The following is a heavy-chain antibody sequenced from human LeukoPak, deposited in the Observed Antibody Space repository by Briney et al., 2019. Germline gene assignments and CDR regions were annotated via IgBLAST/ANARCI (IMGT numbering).Heavy chain of an antibody. D-gene: IGHD6-13*01. CDR2: ISWNSGSI. Sequence: GGSLRLSCAASGFTFDDYAMHWVRQAPGKGLEWVSGISWNSGSIGYADSVKGRFTISRDNAKNSLSLQMNSLRAEDTALSSCANAPRGQLGYYNWFDPWGQGTLVTVSS. V-gene: IGHV3-9*01. CDR1: GFTFDDYA. CDR3: ANAPRGQLGYYNWFDP. J-gene: IGHJ5*02.